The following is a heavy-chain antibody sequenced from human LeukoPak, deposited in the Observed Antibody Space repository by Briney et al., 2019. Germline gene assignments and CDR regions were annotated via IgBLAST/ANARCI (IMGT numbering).Heavy chain of an antibody. Sequence: GASVKVSCKASGGTFISYAISWVRQAPGQGLEWMGGIIPIFGTANYAQKFQGRVTITADESTSTAYMELSSLRSEDTAVYYCARVAGYCSGGSCYRYFDYWGQGTLATVSS. CDR2: IIPIFGTA. D-gene: IGHD2-15*01. CDR1: GGTFISYA. CDR3: ARVAGYCSGGSCYRYFDY. V-gene: IGHV1-69*13. J-gene: IGHJ4*02.